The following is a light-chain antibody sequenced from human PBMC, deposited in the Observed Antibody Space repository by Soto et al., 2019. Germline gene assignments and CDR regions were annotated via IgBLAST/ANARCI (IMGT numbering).Light chain of an antibody. V-gene: IGLV2-11*01. CDR3: CSYTGSNPL. J-gene: IGLJ2*01. CDR1: SSDVGGYDF. Sequence: QSALTQPRSVSGSPGQSVTISCTGSSSDVGGYDFVSWYQHHPGKAPKLLIYGVSQRPSGVPDRFSGSKSGNTASLTISGLQAGDEADYYCCSYTGSNPLFGGGTKVTVL. CDR2: GVS.